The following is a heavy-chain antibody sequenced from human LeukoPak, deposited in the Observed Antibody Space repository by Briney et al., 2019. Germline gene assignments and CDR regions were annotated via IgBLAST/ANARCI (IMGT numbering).Heavy chain of an antibody. V-gene: IGHV3-43D*03. Sequence: GGSLRLSCAASGFTFDDYAMHWVRQAPGKGLEWVSVISWDGGSTYYADSVKGRFTISRDNSKNSLYLQMNSLRAEDTALYYCAKDISPYSSSWFDYWGQGTLVTVSS. CDR3: AKDISPYSSSWFDY. CDR1: GFTFDDYA. D-gene: IGHD6-13*01. J-gene: IGHJ5*01. CDR2: ISWDGGST.